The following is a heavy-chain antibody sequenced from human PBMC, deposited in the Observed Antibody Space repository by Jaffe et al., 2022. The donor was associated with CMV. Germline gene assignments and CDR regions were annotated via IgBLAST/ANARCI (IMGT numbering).Heavy chain of an antibody. V-gene: IGHV4-59*01. Sequence: QVQLQESGPGLVKPSETLSLTCTVSGGSISSYYWSWIRQPPGKGLEWIGYIYYSGSTNYNPSLKSRVTISVDTSKNQFSLKLSSVTAADTAVYYCARTTPYYDFWSGVLYVRDYYYMDVWGKGTTVTVSS. CDR2: IYYSGST. CDR3: ARTTPYYDFWSGVLYVRDYYYMDV. CDR1: GGSISSYY. D-gene: IGHD3-3*01. J-gene: IGHJ6*03.